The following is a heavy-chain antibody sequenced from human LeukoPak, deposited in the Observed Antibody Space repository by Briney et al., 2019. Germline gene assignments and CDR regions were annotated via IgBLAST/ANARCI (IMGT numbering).Heavy chain of an antibody. CDR1: GFMFSNYA. Sequence: GGSLRLSCAATGFMFSNYAMSWVRQAPGKGLEWVSAISGSGGTTYYAESVKGRFTISRDNSKNTLYLQMNSLRAEDTALYYASGHGSSSYWGQGTLVAVSS. D-gene: IGHD6-13*01. CDR2: ISGSGGTT. V-gene: IGHV3-23*01. J-gene: IGHJ4*02. CDR3: SGHGSSSY.